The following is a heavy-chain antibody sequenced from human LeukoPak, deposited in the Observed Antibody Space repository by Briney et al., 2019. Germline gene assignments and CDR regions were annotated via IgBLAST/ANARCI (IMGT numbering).Heavy chain of an antibody. V-gene: IGHV3-23*01. CDR3: AKDIPSTVTNGDYFDY. Sequence: GGSLRLSCAASGFSFSSYAMSWVRQAPGKGLEWVSAISGSGGSTYYADSVKGRFTISRDNSKNTLYLQMNSLRAEDTAVYYCAKDIPSTVTNGDYFDYWGQGTLVTVSS. D-gene: IGHD4-17*01. CDR2: ISGSGGST. CDR1: GFSFSSYA. J-gene: IGHJ4*02.